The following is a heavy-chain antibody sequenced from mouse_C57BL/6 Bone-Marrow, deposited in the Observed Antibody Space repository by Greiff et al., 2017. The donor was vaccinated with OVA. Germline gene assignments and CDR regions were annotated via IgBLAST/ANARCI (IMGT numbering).Heavy chain of an antibody. D-gene: IGHD1-1*01. Sequence: VQLQESGAELARPGASVKLSCKASGYTFTSYGISWVKQRTGQGLEWIGEIYPRSGNTYYNEKFKGKATLTADKSSSTAYMELRSLTSEDSAVYFCARSAYYGSSYEYFDVGGTGTTVTVSS. CDR1: GYTFTSYG. CDR2: IYPRSGNT. V-gene: IGHV1-81*01. CDR3: ARSAYYGSSYEYFDV. J-gene: IGHJ1*03.